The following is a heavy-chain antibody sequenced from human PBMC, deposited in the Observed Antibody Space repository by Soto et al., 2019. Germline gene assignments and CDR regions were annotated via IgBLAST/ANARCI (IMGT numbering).Heavy chain of an antibody. D-gene: IGHD4-17*01. J-gene: IGHJ4*02. CDR3: ARSYGDWYYFDY. CDR1: GGSISSGGYY. CDR2: IYYSGST. V-gene: IGHV4-31*03. Sequence: SETLSLTCTVSGGSISSGGYYWSWNRQHPGKGLEWIGYIYYSGSTYYKPSLKSRVTIAVDTSKNQFSLKLSSVTAADTAVYYCARSYGDWYYFDYWGQGTRVTVSS.